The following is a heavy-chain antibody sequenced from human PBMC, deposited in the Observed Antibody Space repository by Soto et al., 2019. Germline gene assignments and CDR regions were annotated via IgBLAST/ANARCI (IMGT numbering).Heavy chain of an antibody. D-gene: IGHD4-4*01. CDR3: ARNGWGMATVGM. Sequence: EVQLVESGGGLVQPGGSLRLSCAASGFTVSNNYMIWFRLPPGKGLEWVSLIYSGGTTYYADSVKGRFTISRDNSKNTLYLQMNSRRVEDTAVYYCARNGWGMATVGMWGPGTLVTVS. J-gene: IGHJ4*02. CDR1: GFTVSNNY. V-gene: IGHV3-53*01. CDR2: IYSGGTT.